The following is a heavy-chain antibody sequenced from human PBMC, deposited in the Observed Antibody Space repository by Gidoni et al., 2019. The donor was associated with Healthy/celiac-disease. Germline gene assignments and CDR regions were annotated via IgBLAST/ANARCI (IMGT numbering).Heavy chain of an antibody. V-gene: IGHV3-21*01. D-gene: IGHD3-10*01. J-gene: IGHJ6*03. CDR3: ARGRAAEPNMVRGVIYYYYYMDV. Sequence: EVQLVESGGGLVKPGGSLRLSCAASGFTFSSYSMTWVRQAPGKGLEWVSSISSSSSYIYYADSVKGRFTISRDNAKNSLYLQMNSLRAEDTAVYYCARGRAAEPNMVRGVIYYYYYMDVWGKGTTVTVSS. CDR1: GFTFSSYS. CDR2: ISSSSSYI.